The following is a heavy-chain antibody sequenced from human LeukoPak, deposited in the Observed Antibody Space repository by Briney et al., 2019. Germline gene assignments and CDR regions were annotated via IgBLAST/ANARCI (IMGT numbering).Heavy chain of an antibody. J-gene: IGHJ4*02. CDR3: ARGGGSSGWYLGPYYFDY. D-gene: IGHD6-19*01. Sequence: NTSETLSLTCTVSGGSISSYYWSWIRQPPGKGLEWIGYIYYSGSTNYNPSLKSRVTISVDTSKNQFSLKLSSVTAADTAVYYCARGGGSSGWYLGPYYFDYWGQGTPVTVSS. CDR1: GGSISSYY. V-gene: IGHV4-59*01. CDR2: IYYSGST.